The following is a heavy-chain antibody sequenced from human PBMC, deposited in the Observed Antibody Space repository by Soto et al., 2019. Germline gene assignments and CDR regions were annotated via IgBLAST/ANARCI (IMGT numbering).Heavy chain of an antibody. CDR1: GYTFTRSG. CDR2: ISTYNGDT. Sequence: ASGKVSCKASGYTFTRSGISWVRQAPGQGLEWMGWISTYNGDTNYAQKFQGGGTMTTDTSTSTAHMEVKSLGSDDTAVYYCAREGVAPYYYYGMDVWGQGTPVTVSS. V-gene: IGHV1-18*01. D-gene: IGHD5-12*01. CDR3: AREGVAPYYYYGMDV. J-gene: IGHJ6*02.